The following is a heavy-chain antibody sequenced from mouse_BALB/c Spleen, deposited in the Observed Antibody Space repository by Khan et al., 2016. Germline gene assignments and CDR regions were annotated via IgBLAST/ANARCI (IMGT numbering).Heavy chain of an antibody. CDR2: NYPGDGDI. CDR3: ARMNEGSFAY. CDR1: GYVFSSYW. V-gene: IGHV1-80*01. J-gene: IGHJ3*01. Sequence: QVQLQQSGAELVRPGSSVKISCKASGYVFSSYWMNWVKQRPGQGLEWIGQNYPGDGDINYNGKFKGKATLTADKSSTTAYMQLNSLTSEDSAVYFGARMNEGSFAYWGQGTLVTVSA.